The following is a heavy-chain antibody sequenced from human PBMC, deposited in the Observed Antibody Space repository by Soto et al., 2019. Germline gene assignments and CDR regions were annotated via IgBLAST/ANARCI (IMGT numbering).Heavy chain of an antibody. D-gene: IGHD3-22*01. V-gene: IGHV4-61*01. J-gene: IGHJ4*02. CDR3: AREDVNYYDSSGYLGY. Sequence: PSETLSLTCTVSGGSVSSGSYYWSWIRQPPGKGLEWIGYIYYSGSTNYNPSLKSRVTISVDTSKNQFSLKLSSVTAADTAVYYCAREDVNYYDSSGYLGYWGQGTLVTVSS. CDR2: IYYSGST. CDR1: GGSVSSGSYY.